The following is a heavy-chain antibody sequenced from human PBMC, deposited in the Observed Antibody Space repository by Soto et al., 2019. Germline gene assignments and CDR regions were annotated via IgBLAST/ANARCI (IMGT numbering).Heavy chain of an antibody. CDR1: GYSFTSYW. CDR3: PRLLVVVPDATSFDY. V-gene: IGHV5-51*01. Sequence: PXELLNICFGGAGYSFTSYWIGWVRQMPGKGLEWMGIIYPGDSDTRYSPSFQGQVTISADKSISTAYLQWSSLKASDTAMYYCPRLLVVVPDATSFDYWGQGTMVTV. D-gene: IGHD2-2*01. J-gene: IGHJ4*02. CDR2: IYPGDSDT.